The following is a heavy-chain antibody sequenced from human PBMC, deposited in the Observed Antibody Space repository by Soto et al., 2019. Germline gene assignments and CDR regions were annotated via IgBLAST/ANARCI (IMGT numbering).Heavy chain of an antibody. Sequence: PGGSLRLSCAASGFTFSSYAMRWVRQAPGKGLEWVSAISGSGGSTYYADSVKGRFTISRDNSKNTLYLQMNSLRAEDTAVYYCAKEAHGPADLIPALYYYYGMDVWGKGTPVTVSS. CDR1: GFTFSSYA. J-gene: IGHJ6*04. CDR2: ISGSGGST. CDR3: AKEAHGPADLIPALYYYYGMDV. V-gene: IGHV3-23*01. D-gene: IGHD6-6*01.